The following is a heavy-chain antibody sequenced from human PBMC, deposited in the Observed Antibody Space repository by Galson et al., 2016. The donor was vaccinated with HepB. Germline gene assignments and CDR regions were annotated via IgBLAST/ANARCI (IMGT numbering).Heavy chain of an antibody. CDR2: ISPDGGTT. CDR1: GFTFSTYA. V-gene: IGHV3-23*01. D-gene: IGHD1-1*01. CDR3: TGSQDYHPDF. J-gene: IGHJ4*02. Sequence: SLRLSCAASGFTFSTYAMSWVRQAPGKGLVWVSRISPDGGTTNYADSVRGRFTISRDNAKNTLYLQMSSLRAEDTAVYYCTGSQDYHPDFWGQGTLVTVSS.